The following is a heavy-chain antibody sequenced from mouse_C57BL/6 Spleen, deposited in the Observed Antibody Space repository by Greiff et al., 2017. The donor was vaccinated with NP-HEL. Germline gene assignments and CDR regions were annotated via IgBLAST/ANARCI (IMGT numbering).Heavy chain of an antibody. Sequence: EVKVVESGEGLVKPGGSLKLSCAASGFTFSSYAMSWVRQTPEKRLEWVAYISSGGDYIYYADTVKGRFTISRDNARNTLYLQMSSLKSEDTAMYYCTRGYDYDGLAYWGQGTLVTVSA. J-gene: IGHJ3*01. CDR2: ISSGGDYI. D-gene: IGHD2-4*01. CDR3: TRGYDYDGLAY. V-gene: IGHV5-9-1*02. CDR1: GFTFSSYA.